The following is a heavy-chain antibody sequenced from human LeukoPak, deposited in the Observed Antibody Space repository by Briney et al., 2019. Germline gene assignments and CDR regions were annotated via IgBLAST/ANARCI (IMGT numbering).Heavy chain of an antibody. J-gene: IGHJ3*02. V-gene: IGHV1-2*02. CDR1: GYTFTGYY. D-gene: IGHD3-10*01. CDR3: ARVAMVRGVPDAFDI. Sequence: GASVKVSCKASGYTFTGYYMHWVRQAPGQGVEWMGWINPNSGGTNYAQKFQGRVTMTRDTSISTAYMELSRLRSDDTAVYYCARVAMVRGVPDAFDIWGQGTMVTVSS. CDR2: INPNSGGT.